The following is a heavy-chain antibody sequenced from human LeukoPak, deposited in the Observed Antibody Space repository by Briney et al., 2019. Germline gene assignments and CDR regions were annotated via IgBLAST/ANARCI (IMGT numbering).Heavy chain of an antibody. Sequence: SETLSLTCTVSGGSVSSGSYYWSWIRQPPGKGLEWIGYIYYSGSTNCNPSLKSRVTISVDTSKNQFSLKLSSVTAADTAVYYCAGRLWRRDGYNLSAFDIWGQGTMVTVSS. D-gene: IGHD5-24*01. CDR1: GGSVSSGSYY. CDR3: AGRLWRRDGYNLSAFDI. J-gene: IGHJ3*02. CDR2: IYYSGST. V-gene: IGHV4-61*01.